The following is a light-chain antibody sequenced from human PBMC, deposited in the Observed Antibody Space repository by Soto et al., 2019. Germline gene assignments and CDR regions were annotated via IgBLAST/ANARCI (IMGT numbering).Light chain of an antibody. V-gene: IGKV3-15*01. CDR1: QSVRSN. J-gene: IGKJ1*01. CDR2: GGS. Sequence: EIVMTQSPDTVYVSPGERATLSCRASQSVRSNLAWYQHKPGQAPRLLIYGGSTRALGIPARFSGSESGTEFTLTISSLQSEDFAVYFCQQYAGSPRTFGQGTKVDIK. CDR3: QQYAGSPRT.